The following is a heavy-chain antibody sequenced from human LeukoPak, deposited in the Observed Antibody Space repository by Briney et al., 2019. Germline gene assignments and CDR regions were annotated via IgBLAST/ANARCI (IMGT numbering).Heavy chain of an antibody. CDR1: GGTFSSYA. V-gene: IGHV1-69*04. CDR2: IIPILGIA. CDR3: ARGGPDYYDSSGYSFDY. D-gene: IGHD3-22*01. J-gene: IGHJ4*02. Sequence: SVKVSCKASGGTFSSYAISWVRQAPGQGLEWMGRIIPILGIANYAQKFQGRVTITADKSTSTAYMELSSLRSEDTAVYYCARGGPDYYDSSGYSFDYWGQGTLVTVSS.